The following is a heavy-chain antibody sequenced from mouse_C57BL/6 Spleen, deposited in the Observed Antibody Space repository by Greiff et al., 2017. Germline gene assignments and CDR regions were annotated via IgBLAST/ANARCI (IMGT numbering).Heavy chain of an antibody. CDR1: GFNIKDDN. CDR2: IDPENGDT. Sequence: VHVKQSGAELVRPGASVKLSCTASGFNIKDDNMHWVKQRPEQGLEWIGWIDPENGDTEYAPKFQGKATITADTSSNTAYLQLSSLTSEDTAVYYCTCGSFAYWGQGTLVTVSA. CDR3: TCGSFAY. J-gene: IGHJ3*01. V-gene: IGHV14-4*01. D-gene: IGHD1-1*02.